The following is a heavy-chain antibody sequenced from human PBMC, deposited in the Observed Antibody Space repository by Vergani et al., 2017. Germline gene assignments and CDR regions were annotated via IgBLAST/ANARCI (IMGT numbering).Heavy chain of an antibody. CDR3: ARNPYCGGDCYSDAFDI. CDR2: IYYSGST. Sequence: QVQLQESVPGLVKPSETLYLTCTVSGGSISSYYWSWIRPPPGKALEWIGYIYYSGSTNYNPSLKSRVTISVDTSKKQFSLKLSSVTAADTAVYYCARNPYCGGDCYSDAFDICGQGTMVTVSS. V-gene: IGHV4-59*01. J-gene: IGHJ3*02. D-gene: IGHD2-21*02. CDR1: GGSISSYY.